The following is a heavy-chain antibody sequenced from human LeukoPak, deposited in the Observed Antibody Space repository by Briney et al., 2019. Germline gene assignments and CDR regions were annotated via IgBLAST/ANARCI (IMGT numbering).Heavy chain of an antibody. CDR2: IYSGGST. CDR1: GFTVSSNY. Sequence: RGSLRLSCAASGFTVSSNYMSWVRQAPGKGLEWVSVIYSGGSTYYADSVKGRFTISRDNSKTTMFLQMNSLRVEDTALYYCARGARLQPMGEFWGQGTLVTVSS. J-gene: IGHJ4*02. V-gene: IGHV3-53*01. CDR3: ARGARLQPMGEF. D-gene: IGHD4-11*01.